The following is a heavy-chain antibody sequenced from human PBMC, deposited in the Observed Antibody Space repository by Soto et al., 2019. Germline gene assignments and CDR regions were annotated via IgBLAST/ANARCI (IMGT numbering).Heavy chain of an antibody. CDR1: GFTSSSYA. Sequence: GGSLRLSCAAFGFTSSSYAMTWVRLAPGKGLEWVSAISGTGGSTYYADSVKGRFTISRDNSKNTLYVQMNSLRVEDTAVYYCAKEGNRVRGPDYWGQGTLVTVSS. V-gene: IGHV3-23*01. CDR2: ISGTGGST. D-gene: IGHD3-10*01. J-gene: IGHJ4*02. CDR3: AKEGNRVRGPDY.